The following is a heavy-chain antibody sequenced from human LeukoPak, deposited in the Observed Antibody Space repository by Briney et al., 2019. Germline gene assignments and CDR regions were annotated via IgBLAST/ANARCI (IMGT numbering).Heavy chain of an antibody. CDR1: GGSFSGYY. V-gene: IGHV4-34*01. Sequence: SETLSLTCAVYGGSFSGYYWSWIRHPPGKGREWCGEINHSGSTTYNPSLKSRVTISVDTSKNQFSLKLRSVTAADTAVYYCARLYSSGWYVVDYWGQGTLVTVSS. J-gene: IGHJ4*02. D-gene: IGHD6-19*01. CDR2: INHSGST. CDR3: ARLYSSGWYVVDY.